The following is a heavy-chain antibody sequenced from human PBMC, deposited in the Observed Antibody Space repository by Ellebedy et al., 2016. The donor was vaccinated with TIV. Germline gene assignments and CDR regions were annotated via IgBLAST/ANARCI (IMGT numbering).Heavy chain of an antibody. J-gene: IGHJ4*02. CDR3: ASGGGEDYDSSGYYFDY. Sequence: GESLKISXKGSGYSFTSYWIGWVRQMPGKGLEWMGIIYPGDSDTRYSPSFQGQVPISADKSISTAYLQWSSLKASDTAMYYCASGGGEDYDSSGYYFDYWGQGTLVTVSS. V-gene: IGHV5-51*01. D-gene: IGHD3-22*01. CDR1: GYSFTSYW. CDR2: IYPGDSDT.